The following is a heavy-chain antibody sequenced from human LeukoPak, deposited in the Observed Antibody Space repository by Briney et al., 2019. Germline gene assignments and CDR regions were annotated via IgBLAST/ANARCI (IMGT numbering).Heavy chain of an antibody. V-gene: IGHV3-74*01. CDR3: ARVFHLIDH. Sequence: GGSLRLSCAASGFTFNTCWMHWVRQAPGKGLVWVSRINNDGTDVNYADSVKGRFTISRDNAKNTLYLQMNSLRAEVTAVYYCARVFHLIDHWGQGTLVTVTS. CDR2: INNDGTDV. J-gene: IGHJ4*02. CDR1: GFTFNTCW.